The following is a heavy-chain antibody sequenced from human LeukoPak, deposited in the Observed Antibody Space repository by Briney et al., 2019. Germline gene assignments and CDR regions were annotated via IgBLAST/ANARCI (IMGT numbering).Heavy chain of an antibody. CDR2: IKQDGSEK. CDR3: ARDGPYSTSSTHPP. Sequence: GGSLRLSCAASGFTSSSSWMSWVRQAPGRGLEWVANIKQDGSEKYYVGSVKGRFTISRDNAKNSLYLQMDSLRAEDTAVYYCARDGPYSTSSTHPPWGQGTLVTVSS. D-gene: IGHD6-6*01. CDR1: GFTSSSSW. V-gene: IGHV3-7*03. J-gene: IGHJ5*02.